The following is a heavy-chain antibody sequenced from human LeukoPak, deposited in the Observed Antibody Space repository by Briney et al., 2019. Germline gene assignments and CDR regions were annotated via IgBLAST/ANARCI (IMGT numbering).Heavy chain of an antibody. CDR1: GASISSGDYY. Sequence: SETLSLTCTVSGASISSGDYYWSWIRQPPGKGLEWIGYIYYSGSTYYNPSLKSRVTISVDTSKNQFSLKLSSVTAADTAVYYCARPLRPYSGYLAFDIWGQGTMVTVSS. V-gene: IGHV4-30-4*08. J-gene: IGHJ3*02. CDR2: IYYSGST. D-gene: IGHD3-10*01. CDR3: ARPLRPYSGYLAFDI.